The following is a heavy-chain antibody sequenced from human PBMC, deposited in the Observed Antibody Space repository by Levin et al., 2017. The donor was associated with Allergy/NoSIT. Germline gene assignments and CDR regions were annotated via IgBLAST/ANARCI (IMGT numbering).Heavy chain of an antibody. CDR3: ARGEVWFGEILRGPFDS. CDR1: GESLTHSY. CDR2: IDHSGST. V-gene: IGHV4-34*01. J-gene: IGHJ5*01. D-gene: IGHD3-10*01. Sequence: RSQTLSLTCSVYGESLTHSYWSWIRQPPGKGPEWIGDIDHSGSTIYTPSLKSRVTISVEKSKNHFSLRLSSVTAADTAVYYCARGEVWFGEILRGPFDSWGQGTLVTVSS.